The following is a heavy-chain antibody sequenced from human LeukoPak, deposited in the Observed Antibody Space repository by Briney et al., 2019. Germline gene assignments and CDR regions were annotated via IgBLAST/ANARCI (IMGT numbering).Heavy chain of an antibody. J-gene: IGHJ5*02. Sequence: GGSLRLSCAASAFTFSGYSMNWVRQAPGKGLEWISYISSSSNTIYYADSVKGRFTISRDNAKNSLYLQMNSLRAEDTAVYYCARDRVGDYYGSGSLNWFDPWGQGTLATVSS. CDR1: AFTFSGYS. D-gene: IGHD3-10*01. CDR2: ISSSSNTI. V-gene: IGHV3-48*01. CDR3: ARDRVGDYYGSGSLNWFDP.